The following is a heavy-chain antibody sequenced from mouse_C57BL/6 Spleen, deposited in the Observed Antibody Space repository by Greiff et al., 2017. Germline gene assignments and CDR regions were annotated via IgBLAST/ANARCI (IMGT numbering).Heavy chain of an antibody. J-gene: IGHJ3*01. D-gene: IGHD2-4*01. CDR2: IWTGGGT. Sequence: VMLVESGPGLVAPSQSLSITCTVSGFSLTSYAISWVRQPPGKGLEWLGVIWTGGGTNYNSALKSRLSISKDNSKSQVFLKMNSLQTDDTARYYCARNSGYDYDVAWFAYWGQGTLVTVSA. CDR1: GFSLTSYA. V-gene: IGHV2-9-1*01. CDR3: ARNSGYDYDVAWFAY.